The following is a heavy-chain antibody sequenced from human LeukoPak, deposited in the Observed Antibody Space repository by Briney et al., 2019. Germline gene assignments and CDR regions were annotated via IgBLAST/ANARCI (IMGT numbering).Heavy chain of an antibody. V-gene: IGHV1-69*04. CDR1: GCTFSSYA. CDR3: ARGGYSGYDWMYYFDY. J-gene: IGHJ4*02. Sequence: GASVKVSCKASGCTFSSYAISWVRQAPGQGLEWMGRIIPILGIANYAQKFQGRVTITADKSTSTAYMELSSLRSEDTAVYYCARGGYSGYDWMYYFDYWGQGTLVTVSS. CDR2: IIPILGIA. D-gene: IGHD5-12*01.